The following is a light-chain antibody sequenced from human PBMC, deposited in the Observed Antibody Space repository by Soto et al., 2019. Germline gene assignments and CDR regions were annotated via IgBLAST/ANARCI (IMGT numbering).Light chain of an antibody. V-gene: IGKV1-39*01. J-gene: IGKJ2*01. CDR3: QQSYRTPHT. CDR2: AAS. Sequence: DIQMTQSPSSLSASVGDRVTITCRASQGVSTYLIWYQQRQGRPPKLLIYAASNLLRGVPSRFSGSGSGTNFTLTINSLQPEDFATYYCQQSYRTPHTFGQGTKLETK. CDR1: QGVSTY.